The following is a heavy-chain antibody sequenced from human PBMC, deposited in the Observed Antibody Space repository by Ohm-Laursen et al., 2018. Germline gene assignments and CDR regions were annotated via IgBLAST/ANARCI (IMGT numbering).Heavy chain of an antibody. Sequence: SLRLSCAASGFSVSTNYMNWARQAPGKGLEWVANIKQDGSKTYYVDSVKGRFTISRDNAKNSLYLQMNSLRGDDTAVYYCVNTVRSQAWDYWGQGTLVTVSS. J-gene: IGHJ4*02. CDR2: IKQDGSKT. CDR1: GFSVSTNY. V-gene: IGHV3-7*01. CDR3: VNTVRSQAWDY. D-gene: IGHD2/OR15-2a*01.